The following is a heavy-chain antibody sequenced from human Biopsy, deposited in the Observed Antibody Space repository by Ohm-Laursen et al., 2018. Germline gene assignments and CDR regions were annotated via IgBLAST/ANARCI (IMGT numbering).Heavy chain of an antibody. CDR2: ITGGSNYI. J-gene: IGHJ4*02. CDR1: GAALSGYS. Sequence: SLRLSCAASGAALSGYSMTWVRQAPGKGLEWVSSITGGSNYINYADSVKGRLTISRENAKNSLYLQLDSLRVEDTGIYYCARDLKWGQGTLVTVSS. V-gene: IGHV3-21*03. CDR3: ARDLK.